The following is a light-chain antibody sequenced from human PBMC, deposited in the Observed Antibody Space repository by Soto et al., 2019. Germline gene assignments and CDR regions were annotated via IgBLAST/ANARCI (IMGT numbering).Light chain of an antibody. CDR1: SGSIADNY. V-gene: IGLV6-57*04. CDR3: QSYDTSNVV. J-gene: IGLJ3*02. CDR2: EDD. Sequence: NFMLTQPHSVSESPGKTVTISCTRTSGSIADNYVQWYQQRPGSAPTTVIYEDDQRPSGVPGRFSGSIDRSSNSASLTISGLKTEDEADYYCQSYDTSNVVFGGGTKVTVL.